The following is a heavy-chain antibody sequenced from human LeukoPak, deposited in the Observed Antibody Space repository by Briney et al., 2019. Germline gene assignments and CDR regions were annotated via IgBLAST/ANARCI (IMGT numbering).Heavy chain of an antibody. Sequence: SETLSLTCTVSGGSISSGDYYWSWIRQPPGKGPEWIGYIYYSGSTYYNPSLKSRVTISVDTSKNQFSLKLSSVTAADTAVYYCAREDYYDSSGYDYWGQGTLVTVSS. V-gene: IGHV4-30-4*01. CDR3: AREDYYDSSGYDY. D-gene: IGHD3-22*01. J-gene: IGHJ4*02. CDR2: IYYSGST. CDR1: GGSISSGDYY.